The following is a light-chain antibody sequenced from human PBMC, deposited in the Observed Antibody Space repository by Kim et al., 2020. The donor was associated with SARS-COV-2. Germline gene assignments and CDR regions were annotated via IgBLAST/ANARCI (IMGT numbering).Light chain of an antibody. V-gene: IGKV3-20*01. CDR1: QSVSSTY. Sequence: LSAGEGATLSCRARQSVSSTYLAWYQQKPGQAPRLLIYGASSRATGIPDRFSGSGFGTDFSLTISRLEPEDFAVYYCQQYASSPFTFGGGTKLEI. CDR3: QQYASSPFT. J-gene: IGKJ4*01. CDR2: GAS.